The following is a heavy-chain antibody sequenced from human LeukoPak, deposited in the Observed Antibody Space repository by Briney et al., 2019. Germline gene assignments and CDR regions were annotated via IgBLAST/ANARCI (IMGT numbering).Heavy chain of an antibody. CDR3: ARDRPPNTLIKAEYFQH. J-gene: IGHJ1*01. CDR1: GYTFTSYA. V-gene: IGHV1-3*01. Sequence: ASVKVSCKASGYTFTSYAMHWVRQAPGQRLEWMGWINAGNGSTKYSQKFQGRVTITRDTSASTAYMELSSLRSEDTAVYYCARDRPPNTLIKAEYFQHWGQGTLVTVSS. D-gene: IGHD2-2*02. CDR2: INAGNGST.